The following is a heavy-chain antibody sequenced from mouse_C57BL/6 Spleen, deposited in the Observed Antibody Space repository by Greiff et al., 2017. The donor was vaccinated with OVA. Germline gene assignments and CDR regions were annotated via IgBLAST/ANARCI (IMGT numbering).Heavy chain of an antibody. Sequence: EVKLQESGGGLVKPGGSLKLSCAASGFTFSSYAMSWVRQTPEKRLEWVATISDGGSYTYYPDNVKGRFTISRDNAKNNLYLQMSHLKSEDTAMYYCARERDYDYDWYFDVWGTGTTVTVSS. V-gene: IGHV5-4*01. CDR2: ISDGGSYT. CDR3: ARERDYDYDWYFDV. D-gene: IGHD2-4*01. CDR1: GFTFSSYA. J-gene: IGHJ1*03.